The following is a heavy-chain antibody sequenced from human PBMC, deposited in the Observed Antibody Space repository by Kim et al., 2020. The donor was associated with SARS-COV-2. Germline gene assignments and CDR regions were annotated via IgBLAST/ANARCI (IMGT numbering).Heavy chain of an antibody. V-gene: IGHV4-59*13. CDR3: ARDRRNYDVLTGYYGAGYFDF. Sequence: SETLSLTCSVSGDSISSSFCTWIRQPPGKGLEYIGHVSYSGSANYKPSLKSRVSISVDTSKNQFSLKLTSVTAADTAVYYCARDRRNYDVLTGYYGAGYFDFWGQGTLVTVSS. CDR1: GDSISSSF. D-gene: IGHD3-9*01. J-gene: IGHJ4*02. CDR2: VSYSGSA.